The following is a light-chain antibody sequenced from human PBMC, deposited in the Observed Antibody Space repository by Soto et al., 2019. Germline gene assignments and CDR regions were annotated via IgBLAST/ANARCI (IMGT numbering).Light chain of an antibody. CDR3: QSYDSSLSGSV. CDR1: SSNIGACYA. J-gene: IGLJ3*02. V-gene: IGLV1-40*01. CDR2: GNS. Sequence: QSVLTQPPSVSGAPGQRVTISCTGSSSNIGACYAVHWYQQLPGTAPKLLIYGNSNRPSGVPDRFSGSKSGTSASLAITGLQAEDEADYYCQSYDSSLSGSVFGGGTQLTVL.